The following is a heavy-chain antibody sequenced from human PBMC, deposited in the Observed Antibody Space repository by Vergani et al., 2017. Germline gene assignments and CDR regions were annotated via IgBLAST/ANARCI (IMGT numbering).Heavy chain of an antibody. V-gene: IGHV3-23*01. CDR2: FSGSGGNT. D-gene: IGHD2-2*01. Sequence: EVQLLESGGGLVQPGGSLRLSCAASGFTFSSYAMSWVRQVPGKGLEWVSGFSGSGGNTYYANSVKGRFTISRDNSKNTLYLQMNSLRADETAVYYCAKGVYCSSTSCYEGRGYYYGMGVWGQGTTVTFSS. CDR1: GFTFSSYA. CDR3: AKGVYCSSTSCYEGRGYYYGMGV. J-gene: IGHJ6*02.